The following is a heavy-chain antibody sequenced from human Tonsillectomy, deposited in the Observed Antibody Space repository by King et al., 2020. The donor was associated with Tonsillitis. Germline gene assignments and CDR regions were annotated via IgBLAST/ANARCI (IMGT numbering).Heavy chain of an antibody. CDR3: AKDGSGKYYGALYYFDY. V-gene: IGHV3-43*01. CDR2: ISWDGGAT. CDR1: GFTFDDFT. Sequence: VQLVESGGVVVQPGGSLRLSCAASGFTFDDFTMHWVRQAPGKGLEWVSLISWDGGATYYADSVKGRFTISRDNSKNSLYLQMNSLRTEDTGLYYCAKDGSGKYYGALYYFDYWGQGTLVTVSS. J-gene: IGHJ4*02. D-gene: IGHD1-26*01.